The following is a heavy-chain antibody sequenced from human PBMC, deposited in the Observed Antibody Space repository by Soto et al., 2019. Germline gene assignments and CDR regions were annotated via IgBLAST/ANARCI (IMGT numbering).Heavy chain of an antibody. CDR3: ARGGSGYYRAGYYYYYYMDV. D-gene: IGHD3-3*01. J-gene: IGHJ6*03. CDR1: GGTFSSYA. CDR2: MIPICGTA. Sequence: SVKVSCKASGGTFSSYAISWVRQAPGQGLEWMGGMIPICGTASYAQKFQGRVTMTTDASTSTAYMELSSLRSEDTAVYYCARGGSGYYRAGYYYYYYMDVWGKGTTVTVSS. V-gene: IGHV1-69*05.